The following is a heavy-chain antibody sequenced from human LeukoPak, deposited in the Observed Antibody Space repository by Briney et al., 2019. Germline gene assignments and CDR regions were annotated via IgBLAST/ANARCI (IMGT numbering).Heavy chain of an antibody. CDR3: AKEGGWSSWSSNFDN. CDR2: IYTSGST. Sequence: PSQTLSLTCTVSGGSISSGSYYWSWIRQPAGKGLEWIGRIYTSGSTNYNPSLKSRVTISVDTSKNQFSLKLSSVTAADTALYYCAKEGGWSSWSSNFDNWGQGTLVTVSS. J-gene: IGHJ4*02. D-gene: IGHD6-13*01. V-gene: IGHV4-61*02. CDR1: GGSISSGSYY.